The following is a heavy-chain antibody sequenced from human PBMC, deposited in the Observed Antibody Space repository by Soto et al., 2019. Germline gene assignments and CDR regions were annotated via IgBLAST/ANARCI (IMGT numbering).Heavy chain of an antibody. CDR3: AKNRDYDYDAFDV. J-gene: IGHJ3*01. CDR2: ITGNSAFT. D-gene: IGHD3-16*01. Sequence: PGGSLRLSCAGSGFTFNRNAMSWVRQAPGKGLEWVSGITGNSAFTYYADSVKGRFTISRDNSKNTLYLQINTLRVEDTAVYYCAKNRDYDYDAFDVWGQGTVVTVSS. CDR1: GFTFNRNA. V-gene: IGHV3-23*01.